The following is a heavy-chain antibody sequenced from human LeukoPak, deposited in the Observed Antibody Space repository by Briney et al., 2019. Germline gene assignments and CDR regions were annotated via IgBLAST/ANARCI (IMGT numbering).Heavy chain of an antibody. CDR2: IYSGGST. D-gene: IGHD3-22*01. Sequence: GGSLRLSCAASGFTVSSNYMSWVRQAPGKGLEWVSVIYSGGSTYYADSVKGRFTISRDNSKNTLYLQMNSLRAEDTAVYYCARDPLYDSSGYRAFDIWGQGTMVTVSS. CDR1: GFTVSSNY. J-gene: IGHJ3*02. V-gene: IGHV3-66*01. CDR3: ARDPLYDSSGYRAFDI.